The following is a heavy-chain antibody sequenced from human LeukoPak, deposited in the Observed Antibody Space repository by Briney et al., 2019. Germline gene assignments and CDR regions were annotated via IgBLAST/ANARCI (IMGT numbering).Heavy chain of an antibody. V-gene: IGHV1-18*01. J-gene: IGHJ4*02. CDR1: GYTFTTYG. D-gene: IGHD6-19*01. CDR3: ARDRGDSSGAY. Sequence: ASVKVSCKASGYTFTTYGFSWVRQAPGQGLEWMGYIKSYTKYAEKFQDRFTMTTDTPTNTAYMELRSLTSDDTAVYYCARDRGDSSGAYWGQGTLVTVSS. CDR2: IKSYT.